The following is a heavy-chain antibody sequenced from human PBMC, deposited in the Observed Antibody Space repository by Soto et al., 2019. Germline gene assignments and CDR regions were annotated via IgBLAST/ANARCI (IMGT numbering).Heavy chain of an antibody. D-gene: IGHD4-17*01. CDR3: AKDDGDYYYYYMDV. CDR2: ISGSGGST. V-gene: IGHV3-23*01. CDR1: GFTFSSYA. Sequence: GVSLRLSCAASGFTFSSYAMSWVRQAPGKGLEWVSAISGSGGSTYYADSVKGRFTISRDNSKNTLYLQMNSLRAEDTAVYYCAKDDGDYYYYYMDVWGKGTRVTV. J-gene: IGHJ6*03.